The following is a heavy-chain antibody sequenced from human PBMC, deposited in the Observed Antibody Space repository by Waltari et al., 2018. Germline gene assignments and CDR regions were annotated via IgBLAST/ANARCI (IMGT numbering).Heavy chain of an antibody. D-gene: IGHD6-19*01. CDR3: AKIAVAGNSLDY. J-gene: IGHJ4*02. V-gene: IGHV3-30*02. Sequence: QVQLVESGGGVVQPGGSLRLSCAASGFTFRSYGMHWVRQVPGKGLEWVAFIRYDGSNKYYADSVKGRFTSARDNSKNTLYLQMNSLRAEDTAVYYCAKIAVAGNSLDYWGQGTLVTVSS. CDR1: GFTFRSYG. CDR2: IRYDGSNK.